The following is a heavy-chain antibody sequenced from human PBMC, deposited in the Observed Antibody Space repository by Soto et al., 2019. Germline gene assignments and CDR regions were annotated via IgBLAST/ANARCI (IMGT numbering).Heavy chain of an antibody. J-gene: IGHJ6*02. CDR3: ARAGIAARVSLDV. CDR2: ISSNGGST. CDR1: GFTFSSYA. Sequence: GGSLRLSCAASGFTFSSYAMHWVRQAPGKGLEYVSAISSNGGSTYYANSVKGRFTISRDNSKNTLYLQMGSLRAEDMAVYYCARAGIAARVSLDVWGQGTTVTVSS. V-gene: IGHV3-64*01. D-gene: IGHD6-6*01.